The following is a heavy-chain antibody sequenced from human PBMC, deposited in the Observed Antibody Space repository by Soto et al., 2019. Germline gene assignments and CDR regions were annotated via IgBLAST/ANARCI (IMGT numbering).Heavy chain of an antibody. J-gene: IGHJ4*02. CDR3: ARQIYDSDTGPNFKYYLEY. D-gene: IGHD3-22*01. V-gene: IGHV5-10-1*01. CDR2: IDPSDSQT. CDR1: GYSFAGYW. Sequence: ESLKISCKGSGYSFAGYWITWVRQKPGKGLEWMGRIDPSDSQTYYSPSFRGHVTISATKSITTVFLQWSSLRASDTAMYYCARQIYDSDTGPNFKYYLEYWGQGTLSTVSS.